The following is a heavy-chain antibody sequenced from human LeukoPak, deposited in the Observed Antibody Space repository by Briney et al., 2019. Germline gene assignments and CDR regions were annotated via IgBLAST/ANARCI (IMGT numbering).Heavy chain of an antibody. CDR3: ARDQGSSWTPSFDY. J-gene: IGHJ4*02. CDR1: GGSFSGYY. V-gene: IGHV4-34*01. CDR2: INHSGST. Sequence: PSETLSLTCAVYGGSFSGYYWSWIRQPPGKGLEWIGEINHSGSTNYNPSLKSRVTISVDTSKNQFSLKLSSVTAADTAVYYCARDQGSSWTPSFDYWGQGTLVTVSS. D-gene: IGHD6-13*01.